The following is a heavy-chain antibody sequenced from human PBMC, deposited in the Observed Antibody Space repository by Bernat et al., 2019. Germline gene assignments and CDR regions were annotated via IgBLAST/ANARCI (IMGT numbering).Heavy chain of an antibody. J-gene: IGHJ4*02. Sequence: EVQLLESGGGLVQPGGSLRLSCAASGFTFSSYAMGWVRQAPGKGLEWVSGISSGGGSTNYAASVKGRFTVSRDNSKNTLYLQMNSLRAEDTAVYYCVKDSDTATLLLFDYWGQGTLVTVSS. V-gene: IGHV3-23*01. CDR3: VKDSDTATLLLFDY. CDR1: GFTFSSYA. CDR2: ISSGGGST. D-gene: IGHD5-18*01.